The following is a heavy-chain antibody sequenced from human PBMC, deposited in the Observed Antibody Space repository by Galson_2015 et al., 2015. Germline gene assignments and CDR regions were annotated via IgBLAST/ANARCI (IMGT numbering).Heavy chain of an antibody. D-gene: IGHD3-10*01. Sequence: SLRLSCAASGFVFRSFWLHWVRQVPGKGLMWVSRIDGDGSTTNYADSVKGRFTVSRDNAKNTIYLQMNSLTVEDTAVYYCARVPRGLGSGAFDSWGQGTLVTVSS. CDR3: ARVPRGLGSGAFDS. V-gene: IGHV3-74*01. CDR1: GFVFRSFW. J-gene: IGHJ5*01. CDR2: IDGDGSTT.